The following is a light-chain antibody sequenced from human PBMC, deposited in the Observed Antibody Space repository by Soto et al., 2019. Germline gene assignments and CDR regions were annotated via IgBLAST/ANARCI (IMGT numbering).Light chain of an antibody. J-gene: IGLJ3*02. Sequence: QAVVTQSSSASASLGSSVKLTCILSSGHSTYIIAWHQQQPGKAPRFLMTLDRSGSYNRGSGVPDRFSGSSSGADRYLTISNLQFEDEGDYYCETWYSNTHKVFGRGTKLTVL. CDR1: SGHSTYI. CDR3: ETWYSNTHKV. CDR2: LDRSGSY. V-gene: IGLV4-60*02.